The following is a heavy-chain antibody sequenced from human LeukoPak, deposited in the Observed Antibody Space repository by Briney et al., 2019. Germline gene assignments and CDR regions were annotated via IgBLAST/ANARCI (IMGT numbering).Heavy chain of an antibody. CDR3: AKGVHSNYQEYFQH. D-gene: IGHD4-11*01. CDR1: GFTFSSYA. Sequence: GRSLRLSCAASGFTFSSYAMHWVRQAPGKGLEWVAVISFDGSDKYYADSVKGRFTISRDKSKNTLYLQMNSLRPEDTAVYYCAKGVHSNYQEYFQHWGQGTLVTVSS. V-gene: IGHV3-30-3*01. CDR2: ISFDGSDK. J-gene: IGHJ1*01.